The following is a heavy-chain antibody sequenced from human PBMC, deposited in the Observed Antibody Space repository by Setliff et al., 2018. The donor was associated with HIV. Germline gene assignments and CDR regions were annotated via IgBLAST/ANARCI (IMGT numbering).Heavy chain of an antibody. V-gene: IGHV4-34*01. D-gene: IGHD3-16*02. CDR1: GGSFNGYS. CDR2: INHSGST. J-gene: IGHJ4*02. Sequence: SETLSLTCAVYGGSFNGYSWTWIRQPPGKGLEWIGGINHSGSTNYNPSLESRVTTSVDTSKKQFSLRLTSVTAADTAVYYCARGYDYVWGSYRLPYYFDYWGQGTLVTVSS. CDR3: ARGYDYVWGSYRLPYYFDY.